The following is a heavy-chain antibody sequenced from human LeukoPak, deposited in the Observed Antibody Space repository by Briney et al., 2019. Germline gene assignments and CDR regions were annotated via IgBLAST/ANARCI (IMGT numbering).Heavy chain of an antibody. CDR1: GYTFTSYG. CDR2: ISAYKGNT. J-gene: IGHJ4*02. V-gene: IGHV1-18*01. Sequence: ASVKVSCKASGYTFTSYGISWVRQAPGQGLECMGGISAYKGNTNYAQKLQGRVTMTTDTSTSTAYMELRSLRSDDTAVYYCARDLVPGYCSGGSCYPGFYWGQGTLVTVSS. D-gene: IGHD2-15*01. CDR3: ARDLVPGYCSGGSCYPGFY.